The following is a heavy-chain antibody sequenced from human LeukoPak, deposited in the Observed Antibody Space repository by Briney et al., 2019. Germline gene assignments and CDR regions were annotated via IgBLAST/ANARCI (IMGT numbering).Heavy chain of an antibody. D-gene: IGHD4-17*01. CDR1: GFTVSSNY. Sequence: GGSLRLSCAASGFTVSSNYMSWVRQAPGKGLEWVSVIYSGGSTYYADSVKGRFTISGDNSKNTLYLQMNSLRAEDTAVYYCASTTPTYYYGMDVWGQGTTVTVSS. CDR3: ASTTPTYYYGMDV. CDR2: IYSGGST. V-gene: IGHV3-53*01. J-gene: IGHJ6*02.